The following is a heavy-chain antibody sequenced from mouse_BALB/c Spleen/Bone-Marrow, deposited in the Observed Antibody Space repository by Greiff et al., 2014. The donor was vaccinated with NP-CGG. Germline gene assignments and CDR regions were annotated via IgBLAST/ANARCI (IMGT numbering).Heavy chain of an antibody. CDR2: IYPGSGST. CDR1: GYTFTSYW. J-gene: IGHJ4*01. CDR3: PRSPITTVVAETMDY. Sequence: LKESGSELVRPGASVKLSCKASGYTFTSYWMHWVKQRPGQGLEWIGNIYPGSGSTNYDEKFKNKATLTVDTSSSTAYMQLSSLTSEDSAVYYCPRSPITTVVAETMDYWGQGTSVTVSS. D-gene: IGHD1-1*01. V-gene: IGHV1S22*01.